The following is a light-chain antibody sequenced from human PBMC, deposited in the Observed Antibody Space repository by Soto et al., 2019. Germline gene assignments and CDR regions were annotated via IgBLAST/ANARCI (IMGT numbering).Light chain of an antibody. Sequence: DIQMSQSPSTLSGSVGDRVTITCRASQSVSNWLAWYQQKRGKAPELLIYDASSLKSGVPSRFSGSGSGTEFTLTISSLQPDDFATYYCQYHDDHFGPGTKVDIK. CDR2: DAS. J-gene: IGKJ3*01. CDR3: QYHDDH. CDR1: QSVSNW. V-gene: IGKV1-5*01.